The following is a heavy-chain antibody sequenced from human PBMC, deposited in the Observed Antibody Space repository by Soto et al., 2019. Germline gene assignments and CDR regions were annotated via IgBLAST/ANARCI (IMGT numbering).Heavy chain of an antibody. CDR2: ISGSGDRT. CDR3: AKDLEYCSGGSCYKSAYWYFDL. CDR1: GFTFSNYA. J-gene: IGHJ2*01. D-gene: IGHD2-15*01. Sequence: EVQVLESGGDLVQPGGSLRLSCAASGFTFSNYAMTWVRQAPGKGLEWVSAISGSGDRTYYADSVKGRFTISRDNSKNTLYLQMNSLRAEDTAVYYCAKDLEYCSGGSCYKSAYWYFDLWGRGTLVTVSS. V-gene: IGHV3-23*01.